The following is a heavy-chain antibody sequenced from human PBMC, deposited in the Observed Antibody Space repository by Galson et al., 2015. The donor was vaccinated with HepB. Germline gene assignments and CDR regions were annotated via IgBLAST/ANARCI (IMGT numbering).Heavy chain of an antibody. CDR2: ISAYNCNT. CDR3: ARDYSSSWYWYGMDV. D-gene: IGHD6-13*01. J-gene: IGHJ6*02. V-gene: IGHV1-18*04. CDR1: GYTFTSYC. Sequence: QSGAEVKKPGASVKVSCKASGYTFTSYCISWVRQAPGQGLEWMGWISAYNCNTNYAQKLQGKVTMTRDTSTSTVYMELSSLRSEDTAVYYCARDYSSSWYWYGMDVWGQGTTVTASS.